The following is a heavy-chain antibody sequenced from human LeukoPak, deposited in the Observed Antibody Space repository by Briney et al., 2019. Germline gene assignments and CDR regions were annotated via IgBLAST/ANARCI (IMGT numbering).Heavy chain of an antibody. J-gene: IGHJ4*02. CDR3: ASLAVAGLSEGY. CDR1: GGSISSSNW. D-gene: IGHD6-19*01. Sequence: SETLSLTCAVSGGSISSSNWWSWVRQPPGKGLEWIGEVYHSGNTNYNPSLKSRVTISVDKSEDHFSLKLSSVTAADTAVYYCASLAVAGLSEGYWGQGTLVIVSS. V-gene: IGHV4-4*02. CDR2: VYHSGNT.